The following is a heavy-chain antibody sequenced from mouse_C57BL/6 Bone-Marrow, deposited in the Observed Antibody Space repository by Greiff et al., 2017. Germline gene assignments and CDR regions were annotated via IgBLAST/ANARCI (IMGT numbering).Heavy chain of an antibody. J-gene: IGHJ2*01. D-gene: IGHD4-1*01. CDR3: AWVDY. Sequence: DVKLQESGPGLVKPSQSLSLSCSVTGYSFTSGYFWNWIRQFPGNKLEWMGYISYDGSNNYNPSLKNRISITRDTSKNQIFLKLNSVTTEDTATYYCAWVDYWGQGTTLTVSS. CDR1: GYSFTSGYF. CDR2: ISYDGSN. V-gene: IGHV3-6*01.